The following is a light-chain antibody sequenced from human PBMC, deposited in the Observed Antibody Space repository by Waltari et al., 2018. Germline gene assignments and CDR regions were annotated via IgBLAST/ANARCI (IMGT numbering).Light chain of an antibody. CDR1: QGINNY. CDR2: AAS. V-gene: IGKV1-9*01. CDR3: QQLNSYQWT. J-gene: IGKJ1*01. Sequence: IQLTQSPSSLSASVGDRVTITCRASQGINNYLAWYQQTPGKAPKLLIYAASTVQSGVPSRFSGSGSGTGFTLTISSLQPEDFASYYCQQLNSYQWTFGQGTKVEVK.